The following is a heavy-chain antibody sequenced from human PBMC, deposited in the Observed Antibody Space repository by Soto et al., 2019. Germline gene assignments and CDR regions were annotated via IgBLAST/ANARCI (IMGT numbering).Heavy chain of an antibody. Sequence: EVQLVESGGGLVKPGGSLRLSCAGSGFIFSSSTMSWVRRAPGKGLEWVSSISSSSSYIYSADSLRGRFTISRDNAKNSLYLQMNSLRAEDTAVYYCARESGENWTYEAHWGQGTLVTVSS. CDR1: GFIFSSST. CDR2: ISSSSSYI. D-gene: IGHD1-7*01. CDR3: ARESGENWTYEAH. J-gene: IGHJ1*01. V-gene: IGHV3-21*01.